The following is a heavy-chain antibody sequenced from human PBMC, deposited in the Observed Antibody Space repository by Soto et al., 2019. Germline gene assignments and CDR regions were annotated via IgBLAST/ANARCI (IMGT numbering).Heavy chain of an antibody. D-gene: IGHD3-16*02. CDR2: IESDGSST. CDR1: GFTFSNYW. Sequence: EVQVVESGGGLVQPGGSLRLSCAASGFTFSNYWMHWVRQAPGKGLVWVSRIESDGSSTSYADSVKGRFTNSRDNTQNTLHHQMNSPKAEHTADYYRARAVRSDSYPHSYYPMDVWGQGTTVTVSS. V-gene: IGHV3-74*01. CDR3: ARAVRSDSYPHSYYPMDV. J-gene: IGHJ6*02.